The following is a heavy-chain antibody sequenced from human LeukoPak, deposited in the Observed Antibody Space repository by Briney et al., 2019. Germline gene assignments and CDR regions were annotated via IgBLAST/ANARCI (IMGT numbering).Heavy chain of an antibody. Sequence: SETLSLTCTVSGGSISAYRWSWIRQSAGKGLEWIGLIYTSGSTNYNPSLKSRVTMSVDTSKNQFSLKLSSVTAADTAVYYCARVGDYALKDWGQGTLVTVSS. J-gene: IGHJ4*02. D-gene: IGHD3-16*01. CDR2: IYTSGST. CDR3: ARVGDYALKD. V-gene: IGHV4-4*07. CDR1: GGSISAYR.